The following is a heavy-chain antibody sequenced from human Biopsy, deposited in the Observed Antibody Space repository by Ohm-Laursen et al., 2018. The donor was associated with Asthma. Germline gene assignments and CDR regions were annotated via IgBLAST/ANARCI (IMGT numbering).Heavy chain of an antibody. Sequence: SLRLSCTASEFTFDDYGMHWVRQAPGKGLERVSGISWNSGSIGYADSVKGRFTISRDNSKNTLYLQMNSLRAEDTAVYYCAREGGDYLSGYYYYYGMDVWGQGTTVTVSS. V-gene: IGHV3-9*01. CDR3: AREGGDYLSGYYYYYGMDV. D-gene: IGHD4-17*01. J-gene: IGHJ6*02. CDR2: ISWNSGSI. CDR1: EFTFDDYG.